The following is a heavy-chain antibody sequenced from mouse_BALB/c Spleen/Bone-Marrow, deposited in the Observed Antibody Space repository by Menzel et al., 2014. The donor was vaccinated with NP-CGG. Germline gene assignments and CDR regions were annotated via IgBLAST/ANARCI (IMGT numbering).Heavy chain of an antibody. CDR2: ISSGGSYT. Sequence: DVHLVVSGGGLVKPGGSLKLSCAASGFTFSSYAMSWVRQTPEKRLEWVATISSGGSYTYYPDSVKGRFTISRDNAKNTLYLQMSSLRSEDTAMYYCARHGITRLLDYWGQGPTLTVSS. D-gene: IGHD2-4*01. V-gene: IGHV5-9-3*01. CDR1: GFTFSSYA. CDR3: ARHGITRLLDY. J-gene: IGHJ2*01.